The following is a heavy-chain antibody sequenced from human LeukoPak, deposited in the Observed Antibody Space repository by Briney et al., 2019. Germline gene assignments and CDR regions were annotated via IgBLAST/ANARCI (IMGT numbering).Heavy chain of an antibody. CDR3: ARYIDFWSGPDAFDI. D-gene: IGHD3-3*01. Sequence: GGSLRLSCAASGFTFSSYWMHWVRQAPGKGLVWVSRINSDGSSTSYADSVKGRFTISRDNAKHTLYLQMNSLRAEDTAVYYCARYIDFWSGPDAFDIWGQGTMVTVSS. V-gene: IGHV3-74*01. CDR2: INSDGSST. CDR1: GFTFSSYW. J-gene: IGHJ3*02.